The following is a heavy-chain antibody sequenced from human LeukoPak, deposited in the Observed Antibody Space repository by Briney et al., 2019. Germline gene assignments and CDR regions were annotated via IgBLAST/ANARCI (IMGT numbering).Heavy chain of an antibody. J-gene: IGHJ3*02. CDR1: GFTFSSYW. CDR2: IKQDGSEK. Sequence: PGGSLRLSCAASGFTFSSYWMSWVRQAPGKGLEWVANIKQDGSEKYYVDSVKGRFTISRDNAKNSLYLQMNSLRAEDTAVYYCARVGVGATADAFDIWGQGTMVTVSS. D-gene: IGHD1-26*01. V-gene: IGHV3-7*01. CDR3: ARVGVGATADAFDI.